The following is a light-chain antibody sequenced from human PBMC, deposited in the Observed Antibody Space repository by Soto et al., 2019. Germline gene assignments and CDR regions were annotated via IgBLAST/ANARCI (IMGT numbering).Light chain of an antibody. CDR1: QSVSSY. CDR3: QQRSDWPWT. CDR2: EAS. V-gene: IGKV3-11*01. Sequence: EMVLTHSPTTLAFSAGEGATLSCRASQSVSSYLAWYQQKPGQAPRLLMYEASNRATGIPARFSGGGSGTDFTLTISSLEPEDFAVYYCQQRSDWPWTFGQGTKVDIK. J-gene: IGKJ1*01.